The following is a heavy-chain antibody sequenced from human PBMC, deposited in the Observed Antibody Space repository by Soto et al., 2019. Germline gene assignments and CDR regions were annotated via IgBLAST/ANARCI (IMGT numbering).Heavy chain of an antibody. CDR2: IKSKTDGGTT. Sequence: EVQLVESGGGLVKPGGSLRLSCAASGFTFSNAWMNWVRQAPGKGLEWVGRIKSKTDGGTTDYAAPVKGRFTISRDDSKNTMYRQRNSMKTEDTAVYYCTTLVGRLQSNDAFDIWGQGTMVTVSS. D-gene: IGHD1-26*01. CDR1: GFTFSNAW. J-gene: IGHJ3*02. CDR3: TTLVGRLQSNDAFDI. V-gene: IGHV3-15*07.